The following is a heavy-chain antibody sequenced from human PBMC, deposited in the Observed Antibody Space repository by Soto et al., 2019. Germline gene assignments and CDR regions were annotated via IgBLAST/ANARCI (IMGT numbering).Heavy chain of an antibody. J-gene: IGHJ4*02. CDR3: ARGVTTVTTFDY. V-gene: IGHV4-30-2*01. CDR1: GRSISSGGYS. Sequence: SETLSLTCAVSGRSISSGGYSWSWIRQPPGKGLEWIGYMYHSGSTYYNPSLKSRVTISIDRSKNQFSLKLSSVTASDTAVYYCARGVTTVTTFDYWGQGTLVTVSS. D-gene: IGHD4-17*01. CDR2: MYHSGST.